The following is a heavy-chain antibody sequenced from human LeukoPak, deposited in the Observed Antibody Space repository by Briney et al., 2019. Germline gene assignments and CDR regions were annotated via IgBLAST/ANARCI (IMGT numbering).Heavy chain of an antibody. Sequence: PGGPLSLSCAASGFTVSSNYMSWVRQAPGKGLGWSGSILYSGSTYYNPSLKSRVTLSVDTSKNQFSLKLSSVTAADTAVYYCARDGHYDSSGYYPFDYWGQGTLVTVSS. D-gene: IGHD3-22*01. CDR2: ILYSGST. J-gene: IGHJ4*02. V-gene: IGHV4-39*07. CDR3: ARDGHYDSSGYYPFDY. CDR1: GFTVSSNY.